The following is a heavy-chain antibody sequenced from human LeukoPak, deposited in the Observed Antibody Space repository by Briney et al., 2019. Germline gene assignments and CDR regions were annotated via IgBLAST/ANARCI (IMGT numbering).Heavy chain of an antibody. D-gene: IGHD6-19*01. V-gene: IGHV1-46*01. CDR3: ARDNSGWAFDI. Sequence: ASVKVSCKASGYTFTRYNMHWVRQAPGQGLEWMAIINPSAGTPTYAQKFQGRVTMARDTSTSTVYFNLSSLRSDDTAVYYCARDNSGWAFDIWGQGTMVSVSS. CDR2: INPSAGTP. J-gene: IGHJ3*02. CDR1: GYTFTRYN.